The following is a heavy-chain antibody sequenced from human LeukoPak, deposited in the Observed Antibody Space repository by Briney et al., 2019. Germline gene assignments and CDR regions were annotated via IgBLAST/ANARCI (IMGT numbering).Heavy chain of an antibody. CDR3: ARVDPQYSGSYYDY. Sequence: VASVKVSCKASGGTFSSYAISWVRQAPGQGLEWMGAIIPILGTVNYAQKFQGRVTITADESTSTAYMELSSLRSEDTAVYYCARVDPQYSGSYYDYWGQGTLVAVSS. J-gene: IGHJ4*02. D-gene: IGHD1-26*01. V-gene: IGHV1-69*13. CDR1: GGTFSSYA. CDR2: IIPILGTV.